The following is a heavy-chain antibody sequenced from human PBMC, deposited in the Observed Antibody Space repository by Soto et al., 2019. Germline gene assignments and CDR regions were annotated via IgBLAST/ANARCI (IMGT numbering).Heavy chain of an antibody. CDR1: GFTFSTYA. J-gene: IGHJ6*02. CDR3: AKVRSSYYYYYGMDV. D-gene: IGHD6-13*01. V-gene: IGHV3-23*01. Sequence: WALRLSCAASGFTFSTYAMSRVRQAPGKGLERVSAISGGGGSTYYADSVKGRFTISRDNSKNTLYLQMNRLRAEDTAVYYCAKVRSSYYYYYGMDVWGQGTTVTVSS. CDR2: ISGGGGST.